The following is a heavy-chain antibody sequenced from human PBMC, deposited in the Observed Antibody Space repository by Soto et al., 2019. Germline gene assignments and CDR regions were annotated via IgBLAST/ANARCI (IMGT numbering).Heavy chain of an antibody. CDR2: IVVGSGNT. CDR3: AAQWTYYDILTGHRDYYYGMDV. V-gene: IGHV1-58*01. Sequence: GAAVKVSCKASGFTFTSSAVQWVRQARGQRLEWIGWIVVGSGNTNYAQKFQERVTITRDMSTSTAYMELSSLRSEDTAVYYCAAQWTYYDILTGHRDYYYGMDVWGQGTTVTVSS. D-gene: IGHD3-9*01. CDR1: GFTFTSSA. J-gene: IGHJ6*02.